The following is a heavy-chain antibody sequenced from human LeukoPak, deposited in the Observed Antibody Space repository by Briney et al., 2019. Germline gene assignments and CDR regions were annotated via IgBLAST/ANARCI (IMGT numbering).Heavy chain of an antibody. CDR2: ISSSSSYI. CDR3: ARKRHSSGWYYFDY. V-gene: IGHV3-21*01. D-gene: IGHD6-19*01. J-gene: IGHJ4*02. CDR1: GFTFSSYS. Sequence: AGSLRLSCAASGFTFSSYSMSWVRQAPGKGLEWVSSISSSSSYIYYADSVKEQFTISRDNAKNSLYVQMNSLRAEDTAVYYCARKRHSSGWYYFDYWGQGTLVTVSS.